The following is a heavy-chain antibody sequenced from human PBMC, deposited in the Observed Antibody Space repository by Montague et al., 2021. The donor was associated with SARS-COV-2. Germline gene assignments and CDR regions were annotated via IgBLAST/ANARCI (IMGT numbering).Heavy chain of an antibody. D-gene: IGHD3-10*01. CDR1: GGSVSSSPYY. CDR2: ISYSGRT. J-gene: IGHJ6*03. CDR3: ASSYYYGSGTYVYNYYMDV. V-gene: IGHV4-39*01. Sequence: SETLSLTCTVSGGSVSSSPYYWGWIRQPPGRGLEWVGSISYSGRTYFXPSHKSRLTISVDSSENQFSLRLSSVTAADTAVYYCASSYYYGSGTYVYNYYMDVWGKGTTVTVSS.